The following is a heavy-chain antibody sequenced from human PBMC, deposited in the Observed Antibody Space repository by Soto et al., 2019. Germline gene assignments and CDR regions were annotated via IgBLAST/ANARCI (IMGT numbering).Heavy chain of an antibody. CDR3: ARSGVGRGYDYEDY. CDR2: INSDGSST. D-gene: IGHD5-12*01. J-gene: IGHJ4*02. Sequence: GGSLRLACAASGFTFSSYWMHWVRQAPGKGLVWVSRINSDGSSTTYADSARGRFTISRDNAKNTLYLEMNSLRAEDTAVYYCARSGVGRGYDYEDYWGQGIPVTVSS. CDR1: GFTFSSYW. V-gene: IGHV3-74*01.